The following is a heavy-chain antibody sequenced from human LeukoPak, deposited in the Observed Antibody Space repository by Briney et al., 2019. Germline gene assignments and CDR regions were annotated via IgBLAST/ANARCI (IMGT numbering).Heavy chain of an antibody. J-gene: IGHJ4*02. CDR1: GGSISSGGYY. V-gene: IGHV4-31*03. CDR2: IYCSGST. Sequence: SDTLSLTCTVSGGSISSGGYYWSWIRQHPGKGLEWIGYIYCSGSTYYNPSLKSRVTISVDTSKNQFSLKLSSVTAADTAVYYCARSGRLGSAYYFDYWGQGTLVTVSS. CDR3: ARSGRLGSAYYFDY. D-gene: IGHD7-27*01.